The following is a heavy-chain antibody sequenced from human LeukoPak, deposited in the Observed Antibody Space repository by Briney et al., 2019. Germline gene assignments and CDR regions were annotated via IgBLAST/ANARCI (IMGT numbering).Heavy chain of an antibody. CDR3: ARGWELLPHGFQH. J-gene: IGHJ1*01. D-gene: IGHD1-26*01. V-gene: IGHV1-69*13. Sequence: ASVKVCCKASGGTFNSYAIRWVRQAPGQGLEWMGGIIPIFGTANYAQKFQGRVTITADESTSTAYMELSSLRSEDTAVYYCARGWELLPHGFQHWGQGTLVTVSS. CDR1: GGTFNSYA. CDR2: IIPIFGTA.